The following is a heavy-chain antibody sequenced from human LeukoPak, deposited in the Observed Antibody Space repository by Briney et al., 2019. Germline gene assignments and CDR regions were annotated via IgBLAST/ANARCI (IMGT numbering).Heavy chain of an antibody. CDR3: AKDLPDY. V-gene: IGHV3-30*02. CDR1: GYTFTGYY. J-gene: IGHJ4*02. Sequence: SCKASGYTFTGYYMHWVRQAPGKGLEWVAFIRYDGSNKYYADSVKGRFTISRDNSKNTLYLQMNSLRAEDTAVYYCAKDLPDYWGQGTLVTVSS. CDR2: IRYDGSNK.